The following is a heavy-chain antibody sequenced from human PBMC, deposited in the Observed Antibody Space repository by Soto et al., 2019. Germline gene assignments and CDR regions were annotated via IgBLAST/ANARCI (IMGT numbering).Heavy chain of an antibody. CDR3: AREGGGRPMYSESYFDY. CDR1: GFTFSSYS. CDR2: ISSSSSYI. J-gene: IGHJ4*02. V-gene: IGHV3-21*01. Sequence: EVQLVESGGGLVKPGGSLRLSCAASGFTFSSYSMNWVRQAPGKGLEWVSSISSSSSYIYYADSVKGRFTISRDNAKNSLYLQMNSLRAEDTAVYYCAREGGGRPMYSESYFDYWGQGTLVTVSS. D-gene: IGHD1-26*01.